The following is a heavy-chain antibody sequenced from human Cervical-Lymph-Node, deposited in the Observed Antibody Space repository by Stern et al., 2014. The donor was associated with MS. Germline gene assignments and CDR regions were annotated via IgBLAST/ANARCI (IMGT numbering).Heavy chain of an antibody. J-gene: IGHJ3*02. CDR3: ARDGPQVGAGSFDI. CDR2: IYYSGST. CDR1: GGSISSGDYY. V-gene: IGHV4-31*03. Sequence: VQLVESGPGLVKPSQTLSLTCTVSGGSISSGDYYWNWIRQHPGKGLEWLGYIYYSGSTYYNPSLKSRVTIAVDTSKNHFSLKLSSVTAADTAVYYCARDGPQVGAGSFDIWGQGTMVTVSS. D-gene: IGHD1-26*01.